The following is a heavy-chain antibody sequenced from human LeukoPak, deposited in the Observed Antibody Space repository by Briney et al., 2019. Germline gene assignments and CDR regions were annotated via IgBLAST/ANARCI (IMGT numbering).Heavy chain of an antibody. CDR2: IYPGDSDT. CDR1: GYSFTSYW. V-gene: IGHV5-51*01. J-gene: IGHJ5*02. CDR3: ARTHYADYADPFNWFDP. Sequence: GESLKISCXGSGYSFTSYWIGWVRQMPGKGLEWMGIIYPGDSDTRYSPSFQGQVTISADKSISTAYLQWSSLKASDTAMYYCARTHYADYADPFNWFDPWGQGTLVTVSS. D-gene: IGHD4-17*01.